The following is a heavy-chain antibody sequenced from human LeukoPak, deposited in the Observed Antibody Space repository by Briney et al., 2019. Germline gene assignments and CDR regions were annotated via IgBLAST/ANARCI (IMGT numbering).Heavy chain of an antibody. CDR3: ARGGYYGSGNDFRFDP. CDR1: GYSISSGYY. V-gene: IGHV4-38-2*02. Sequence: PSETLSPTCTVSGYSISSGYYWGWIRQPPGKGLEWIGSIYHSGSTYYNPSLKSRVTISVDTSKNQFSLKLSSVTAADTAVYYCARGGYYGSGNDFRFDPWGQGTLVTVSS. CDR2: IYHSGST. D-gene: IGHD3-10*01. J-gene: IGHJ5*02.